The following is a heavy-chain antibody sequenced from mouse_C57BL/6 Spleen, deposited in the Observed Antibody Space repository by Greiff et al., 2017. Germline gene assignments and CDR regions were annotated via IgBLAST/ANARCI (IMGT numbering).Heavy chain of an antibody. CDR1: GFNIKDDY. J-gene: IGHJ4*01. CDR2: IDPENGDT. CDR3: TLSTMVTRAMDY. Sequence: EVQLQQSGAELVRPGASVKLSCTASGFNIKDDYMHWVKQRPEQGLEWIGWIDPENGDTEYASKFQGKATITADTSSNTAYLQLSSLTSEDTAVYYCTLSTMVTRAMDYWGQGTSVTVSS. D-gene: IGHD2-2*01. V-gene: IGHV14-4*01.